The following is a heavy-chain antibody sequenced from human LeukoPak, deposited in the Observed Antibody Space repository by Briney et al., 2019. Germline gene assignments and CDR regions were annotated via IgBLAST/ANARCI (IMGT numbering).Heavy chain of an antibody. CDR3: ARDEGILNWFDP. CDR1: GGSISSYY. CDR2: IYTSGST. J-gene: IGHJ5*02. V-gene: IGHV4-4*07. D-gene: IGHD1-14*01. Sequence: SETLSLTCTVSGGSISSYYWSWIRQPAGKGLESIGRIYTSGSTNYNPSLKSRVTMSVDTSQNQFFLKLSSVTAADTAVYYCARDEGILNWFDPWGQGTLVTVSS.